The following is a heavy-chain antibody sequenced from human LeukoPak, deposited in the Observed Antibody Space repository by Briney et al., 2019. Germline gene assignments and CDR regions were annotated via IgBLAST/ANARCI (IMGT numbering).Heavy chain of an antibody. J-gene: IGHJ4*02. Sequence: GGSLRLSCTVSGFTFSSYWMTWVRQAPGKGLEWVGNINPDGTETDYVDSVKGRFTISRDNAKTSLDLQMSNVRAEDTAVYFCARGHHYSIYWGLGTLVTVSS. V-gene: IGHV3-7*02. CDR1: GFTFSSYW. CDR2: INPDGTET. CDR3: ARGHHYSIY.